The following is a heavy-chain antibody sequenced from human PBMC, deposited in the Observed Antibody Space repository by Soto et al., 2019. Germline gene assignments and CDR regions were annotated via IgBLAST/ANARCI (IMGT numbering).Heavy chain of an antibody. V-gene: IGHV3-33*01. D-gene: IGHD6-13*01. Sequence: GGSLRLSCAASGFTLSSYGMHLVRQAPGKGLECVSVIWYDGSNKYYADSVKGRFTISRDNSKNTLYLQMNSLRAEDTAVYYCARSLRSSWFNYYYGMDVWGQGTTVTVSS. J-gene: IGHJ6*02. CDR1: GFTLSSYG. CDR3: ARSLRSSWFNYYYGMDV. CDR2: IWYDGSNK.